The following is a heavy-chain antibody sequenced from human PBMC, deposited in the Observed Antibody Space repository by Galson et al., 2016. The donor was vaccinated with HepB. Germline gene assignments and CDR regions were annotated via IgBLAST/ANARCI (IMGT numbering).Heavy chain of an antibody. Sequence: SVKVSCKASGYTFTGYYIHWVRQAPGQGLEWMGRINPTSGGSHYARRFQGRVAMTRDTSISTAYMELRRLRSDDTAVYYCARTQNWTYDPWGQGTLDTVSS. V-gene: IGHV1-2*06. J-gene: IGHJ5*02. CDR2: INPTSGGS. CDR1: GYTFTGYY. CDR3: ARTQNWTYDP. D-gene: IGHD1-7*01.